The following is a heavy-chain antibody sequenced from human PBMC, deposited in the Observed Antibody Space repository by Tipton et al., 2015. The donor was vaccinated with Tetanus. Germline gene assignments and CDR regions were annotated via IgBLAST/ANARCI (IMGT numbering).Heavy chain of an antibody. CDR2: IYYNGNT. CDR3: ARQADNWFDP. V-gene: IGHV4-39*01. D-gene: IGHD6-25*01. Sequence: GLVKPSETLSLTCTVSGGSLFSGSFYWAWIRQPPGKGLEWIGNIYYNGNTYYLSSLKSRVTISADTSKNQFSLRLRSVTAADTAVYYCARQADNWFDPWGQGTLVTVSS. CDR1: GGSLFSGSFY. J-gene: IGHJ5*02.